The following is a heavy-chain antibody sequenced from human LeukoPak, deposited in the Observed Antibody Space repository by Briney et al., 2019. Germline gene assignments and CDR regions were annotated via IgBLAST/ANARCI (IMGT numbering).Heavy chain of an antibody. Sequence: SETLSLTCTVSGGSISSGNYYYSWIRQSAGKGLGWIGRIYTSGSTNYNPSLKSRVTMSVDTSKNQFSLKLSSVTAADTAVYYCARVDSSGWYHFDYWGQGTLVTVSS. CDR3: ARVDSSGWYHFDY. V-gene: IGHV4-61*02. J-gene: IGHJ4*02. CDR2: IYTSGST. CDR1: GGSISSGNYY. D-gene: IGHD6-19*01.